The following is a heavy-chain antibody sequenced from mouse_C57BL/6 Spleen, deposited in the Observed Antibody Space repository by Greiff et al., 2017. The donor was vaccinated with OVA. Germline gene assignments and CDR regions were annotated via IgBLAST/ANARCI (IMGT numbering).Heavy chain of an antibody. CDR3: ARGAYYSNYFDY. CDR1: GYTFTSYW. Sequence: VQLQQPGAELVKPGASVKMSCKASGYTFTSYWITWVKQRPGQGLEWIGDIYPGSGSTNYNEKFKSKATLTVDTSSSTAYMQLSSLTSEDSAVYYCARGAYYSNYFDYWGKGTTLTVSS. J-gene: IGHJ2*01. CDR2: IYPGSGST. D-gene: IGHD2-5*01. V-gene: IGHV1-55*01.